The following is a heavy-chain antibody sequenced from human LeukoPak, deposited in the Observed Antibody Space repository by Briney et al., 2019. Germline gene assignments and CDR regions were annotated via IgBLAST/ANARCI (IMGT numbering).Heavy chain of an antibody. D-gene: IGHD2-2*01. V-gene: IGHV5-51*01. CDR3: ARLGSYCSSTSCRHDAFDI. CDR1: GYSFTSYW. Sequence: GESLKISCQGSGYSFTSYWIGWVRQMPGKGLEWMGIIYPGDSDTRYSPSFQGQVTISADKSISTAYLQWSSLKASDTAMYYCARLGSYCSSTSCRHDAFDIWGQGTMVTVSS. J-gene: IGHJ3*02. CDR2: IYPGDSDT.